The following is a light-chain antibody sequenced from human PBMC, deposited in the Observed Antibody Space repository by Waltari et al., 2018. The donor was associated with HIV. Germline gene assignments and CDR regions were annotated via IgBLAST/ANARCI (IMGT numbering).Light chain of an antibody. CDR3: AAWDDSLNGRV. CDR2: DNN. CDR1: GSNVGSAA. V-gene: IGLV1-44*01. J-gene: IGLJ3*02. Sequence: QSVLTQPPSVSATPGQRVTISCSGSGSNVGSAAVDWYQQLPGPAPKLVIYDNNQRPSGVPARFSGSTSGTSASLAISGLQSEDEADYYCAAWDDSLNGRVFGGGTKLTVL.